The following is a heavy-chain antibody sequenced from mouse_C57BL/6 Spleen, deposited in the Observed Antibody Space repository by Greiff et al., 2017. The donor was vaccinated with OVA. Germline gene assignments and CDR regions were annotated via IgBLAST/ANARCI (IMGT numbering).Heavy chain of an antibody. J-gene: IGHJ4*01. D-gene: IGHD2-10*02. Sequence: VQLQQPGAELVMPGASVKLSCKASGYTFTSYWMHWVKQRPGQGLEWIGEIDPSDSYTNYNQKFKGKSKLTEDKSSSAAYMHLSSLTSEDSAVYYGARGYGIYLAMDYWGQGTSVTVSS. CDR2: IDPSDSYT. CDR3: ARGYGIYLAMDY. V-gene: IGHV1-69*01. CDR1: GYTFTSYW.